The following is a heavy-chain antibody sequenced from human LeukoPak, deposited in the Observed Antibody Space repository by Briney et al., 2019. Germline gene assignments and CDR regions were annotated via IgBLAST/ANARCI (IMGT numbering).Heavy chain of an antibody. Sequence: SETLSLTCAVYGGSFSGYYWSWIRQPPGKGLEWIGEINHSGSTNYNPSLTSRVTIAVDTSKNQFSLILPSVTAADTAVYYCARGRRGNYFQDYWGQGTLVTVSS. CDR1: GGSFSGYY. J-gene: IGHJ4*02. CDR2: INHSGST. CDR3: ARGRRGNYFQDY. D-gene: IGHD1-26*01. V-gene: IGHV4-34*01.